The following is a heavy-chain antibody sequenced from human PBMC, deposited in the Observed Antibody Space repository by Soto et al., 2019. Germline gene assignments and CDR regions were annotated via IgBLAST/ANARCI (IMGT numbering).Heavy chain of an antibody. V-gene: IGHV3-23*01. CDR1: GFSFGSYA. J-gene: IGHJ4*02. D-gene: IGHD1-1*01. CDR2: ISGSGGTT. CDR3: VKGGYTSGYHFDY. Sequence: GGSLRLSCAASGFSFGSYAMSWVRQAPVKGLEWISAISGSGGTTFYAASVRGRFTISRDNSKNTLYLQMNSLRTEDTAIYYCVKGGYTSGYHFDYWGQGALVTVSS.